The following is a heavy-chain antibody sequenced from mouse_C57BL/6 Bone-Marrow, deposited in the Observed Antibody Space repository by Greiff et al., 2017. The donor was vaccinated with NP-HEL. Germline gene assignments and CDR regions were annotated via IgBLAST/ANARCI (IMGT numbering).Heavy chain of an antibody. CDR1: GYSIIRGYY. V-gene: IGHV3-6*01. CDR3: AREGGYYGSPFAY. CDR2: ISYDGSN. Sequence: EVHLVESGPGLVKPSQSLSLTCSVTGYSIIRGYYWNWIRQFPGNKLEWMAYISYDGSNNYNPSLKNRISITRDISKNQFFLKLTSVTTEDTATYYCAREGGYYGSPFAYWGQGTLVTVSA. D-gene: IGHD1-1*01. J-gene: IGHJ3*01.